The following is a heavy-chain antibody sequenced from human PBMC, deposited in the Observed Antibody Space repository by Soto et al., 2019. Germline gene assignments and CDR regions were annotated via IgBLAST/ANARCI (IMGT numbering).Heavy chain of an antibody. V-gene: IGHV3-23*01. CDR3: AKYSTTAASRYFVL. D-gene: IGHD1-1*01. CDR1: GFTFRTYA. J-gene: IGHJ4*02. Sequence: EVHLLESGGGLLQPGGSLRLSCVASGFTFRTYAVAWIRQAPGKGLEWVSVIGADGDGIQYADPVEGRFTISRDNSQSSLYLQMNSLRAEDTAVYYCAKYSTTAASRYFVLWGQGTQVTVAS. CDR2: IGADGDGI.